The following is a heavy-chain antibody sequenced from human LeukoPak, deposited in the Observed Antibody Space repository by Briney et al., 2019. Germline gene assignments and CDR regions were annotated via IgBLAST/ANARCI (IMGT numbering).Heavy chain of an antibody. J-gene: IGHJ4*02. CDR1: GFTFSSCA. Sequence: PGGSLRLSCAASGFTFSSCAMNWVRQAPGKGLEWVSAISGSGNSTYYADSVKGRFTISRDNSKNTLYLQMNSLRAEDTAVYYCARDKTSYIYGYGDFWGQGTLVTVSS. CDR2: ISGSGNST. D-gene: IGHD5-18*01. V-gene: IGHV3-23*01. CDR3: ARDKTSYIYGYGDF.